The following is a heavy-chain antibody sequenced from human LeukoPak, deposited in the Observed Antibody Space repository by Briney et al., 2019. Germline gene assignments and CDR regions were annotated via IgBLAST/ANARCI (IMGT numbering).Heavy chain of an antibody. CDR1: GGSISSYF. CDR2: IYTSGTT. J-gene: IGHJ4*02. D-gene: IGHD2/OR15-2a*01. CDR3: AGHHPRNTVDF. V-gene: IGHV4-4*07. Sequence: SETLSLTCTVSGGSISSYFWSWIRQPAGKGLEWIGRIYTSGTTNYNPSLKSRVTISLDTSKNQFSLKLSSVTAADTAVYYCAGHHPRNTVDFWGQGTLVTVSS.